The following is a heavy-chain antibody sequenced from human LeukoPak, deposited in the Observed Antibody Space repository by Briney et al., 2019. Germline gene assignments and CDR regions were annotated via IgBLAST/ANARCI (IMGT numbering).Heavy chain of an antibody. Sequence: GGSLRLSCAASGFTVGSNYMSWVRQGPGKGLEWVSVIYSGGSTYFADSEKGRFTISRDNSKNTLYLQMNSLRAEDTAVYYCAKGSYYDSSGSFYFDYWGQGTLVTVSS. D-gene: IGHD3-22*01. V-gene: IGHV3-53*01. J-gene: IGHJ4*02. CDR1: GFTVGSNY. CDR2: IYSGGST. CDR3: AKGSYYDSSGSFYFDY.